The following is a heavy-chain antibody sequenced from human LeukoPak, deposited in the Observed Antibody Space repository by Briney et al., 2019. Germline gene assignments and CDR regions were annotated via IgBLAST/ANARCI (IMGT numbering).Heavy chain of an antibody. D-gene: IGHD5-12*01. V-gene: IGHV5-51*01. J-gene: IGHJ3*01. Sequence: GESLKISCKNTGYRFNNYWIGWVRPMPGKGLEWMGIIYPDDSDTRYSPSFQGQVTISADKSISTVYLQWSSLRASDTAMYYCARHKAERGSSGYDWGAFDVWGQGTMVTVSS. CDR2: IYPDDSDT. CDR3: ARHKAERGSSGYDWGAFDV. CDR1: GYRFNNYW.